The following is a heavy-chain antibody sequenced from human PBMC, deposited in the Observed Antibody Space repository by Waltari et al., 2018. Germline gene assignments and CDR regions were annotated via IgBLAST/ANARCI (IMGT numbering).Heavy chain of an antibody. V-gene: IGHV3-43*01. D-gene: IGHD2-2*01. CDR3: AKELMYLALDY. CDR1: GFTYDDYT. Sequence: EVQLVESGGVVVQPGGSLRLSCAASGFTYDDYTMHWVRQAPGNGLEWVSLISWYGGSTYYADSVKGRFTSSRDNSKNSLYLQMNSLRTEDTALYYWAKELMYLALDYWGQGTLVTVSS. J-gene: IGHJ4*02. CDR2: ISWYGGST.